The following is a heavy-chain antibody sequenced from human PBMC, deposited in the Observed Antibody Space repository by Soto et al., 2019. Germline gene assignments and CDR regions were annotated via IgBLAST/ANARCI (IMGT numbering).Heavy chain of an antibody. V-gene: IGHV1-18*01. Sequence: GASVKVSCKASGYTFTSYGISWVRQAPGQGLEWMGWISAYNGNTNYAQKLQGRVTMTTDTSTSTAYMELRSLRSDDTAVYYCARGLYVYYCYYGMDVWGQGTTVTVSS. CDR3: ARGLYVYYCYYGMDV. J-gene: IGHJ6*02. CDR1: GYTFTSYG. CDR2: ISAYNGNT. D-gene: IGHD3-16*01.